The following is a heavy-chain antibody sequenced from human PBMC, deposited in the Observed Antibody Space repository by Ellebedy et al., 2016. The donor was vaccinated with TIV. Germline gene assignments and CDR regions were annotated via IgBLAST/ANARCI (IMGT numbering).Heavy chain of an antibody. CDR3: ARESYYGSGKPNPLAY. CDR2: TYYRSKWYN. V-gene: IGHV6-1*01. D-gene: IGHD3-10*01. Sequence: SQTLSLTXAISGDSVSRNGATWNWIRQSPSRGLEWLGRTYYRSKWYNDYAVSVKSRITISPDTSKNQFSLQLNSVTPEDTAVYYCARESYYGSGKPNPLAYWGQGTLVTVSS. J-gene: IGHJ4*02. CDR1: GDSVSRNGAT.